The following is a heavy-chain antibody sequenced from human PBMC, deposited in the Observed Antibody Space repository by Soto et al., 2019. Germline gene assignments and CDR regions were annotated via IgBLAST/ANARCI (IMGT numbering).Heavy chain of an antibody. CDR3: ARDLRVVRFGPPRRNRYGMDF. CDR1: GFTVSSNY. J-gene: IGHJ6*02. CDR2: ISSSSSYI. Sequence: GGSLRLSCAASGFTVSSNYMSWVRQTPGKGLEWVSSISSSSSYIYYADSVKGRFTISRDNAKNSLYLQMNSLRAEDTAVYYCARDLRVVRFGPPRRNRYGMDFWGQGTTVTVSS. V-gene: IGHV3-21*01. D-gene: IGHD3-3*01.